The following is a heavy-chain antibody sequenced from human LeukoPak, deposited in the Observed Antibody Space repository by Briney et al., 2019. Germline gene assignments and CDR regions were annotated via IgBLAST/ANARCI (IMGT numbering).Heavy chain of an antibody. CDR3: AKDSAKKYDDY. J-gene: IGHJ4*02. CDR2: ISGSDGST. D-gene: IGHD2/OR15-2a*01. Sequence: GRSLRLSCAASGFTFSSYAMSWVRQAPGKGLEWVSGISGSDGSTNYADSVKGRFTISRENSKNTLYLQMNSLRAEDTAVYYCAKDSAKKYDDYWGQGTLVTVSS. V-gene: IGHV3-23*01. CDR1: GFTFSSYA.